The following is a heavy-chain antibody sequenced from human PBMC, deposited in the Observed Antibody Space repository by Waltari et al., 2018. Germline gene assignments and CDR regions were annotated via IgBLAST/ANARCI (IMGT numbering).Heavy chain of an antibody. V-gene: IGHV4-38-2*01. CDR2: NYHSGST. CDR3: ASFTYYYDSSGSSAEYFQH. Sequence: QVQLQESGPGLVKPSETLSLTCAVSGYSISSGYYWGWIRQPPGKGLEWIGSNYHSGSTYYNPSLKSRVTISVDTSKNQFSLKLSSVTAADTAVYYCASFTYYYDSSGSSAEYFQHWGQGTLVTVSS. CDR1: GYSISSGYY. J-gene: IGHJ1*01. D-gene: IGHD3-22*01.